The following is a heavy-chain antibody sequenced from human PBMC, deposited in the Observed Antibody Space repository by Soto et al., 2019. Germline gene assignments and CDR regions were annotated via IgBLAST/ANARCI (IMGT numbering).Heavy chain of an antibody. J-gene: IGHJ5*02. V-gene: IGHV1-69*06. CDR2: FIPIFCTA. Sequence: SGKVSCKSSGRTFSSYAISWVRQAPGQGLEWMEVFIPIFCTANYAQKFQGRDTITADKSTSTAYMELSSLRSQDTAVYSCARAPRLLQQLCWFHPWVPGTLVTVSS. CDR1: GRTFSSYA. D-gene: IGHD6-13*01. CDR3: ARAPRLLQQLCWFHP.